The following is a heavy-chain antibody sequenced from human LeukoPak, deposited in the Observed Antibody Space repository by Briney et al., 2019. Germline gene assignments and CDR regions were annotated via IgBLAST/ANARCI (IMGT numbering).Heavy chain of an antibody. CDR1: GFTFSSYG. Sequence: SGRSLRLSCAASGFTFSSYGMHWVRQAPGKGLEWVAVISYDGSNKYYADSVKGRFTISRDNSKNTLYLQMNSLRGEDTAVYYCAKSTAPAGYYLDYWGQGILVTVSS. D-gene: IGHD2-2*01. V-gene: IGHV3-30*18. CDR3: AKSTAPAGYYLDY. CDR2: ISYDGSNK. J-gene: IGHJ4*02.